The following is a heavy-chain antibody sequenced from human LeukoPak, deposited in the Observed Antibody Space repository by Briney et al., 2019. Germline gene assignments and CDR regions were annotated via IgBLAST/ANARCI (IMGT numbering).Heavy chain of an antibody. CDR3: AKSGDFWSGYSDY. Sequence: PGGSLRLSCAASGFTFSSYAMSWVRQAPGKGLERVSAISGSGGSTYYADSVKGRFTISRDNSKNTLYLQMNSLRAEDTAVYYCAKSGDFWSGYSDYWGQGTLVTVSS. CDR1: GFTFSSYA. D-gene: IGHD3-3*01. V-gene: IGHV3-23*01. CDR2: ISGSGGST. J-gene: IGHJ4*02.